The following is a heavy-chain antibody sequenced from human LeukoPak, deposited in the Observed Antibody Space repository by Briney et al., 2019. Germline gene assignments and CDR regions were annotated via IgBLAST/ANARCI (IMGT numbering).Heavy chain of an antibody. CDR1: GFTFSSYW. J-gene: IGHJ4*02. CDR2: IKQDGSEK. V-gene: IGHV3-7*04. D-gene: IGHD6-13*01. CDR3: ARGTIAAAGYYYFDY. Sequence: GGSLRLSCAASGFTFSSYWISWVRQAPGKGLEWVANIKQDGSEKYYVDSVKGRFTISRDNAKNSLYLQMNSLRAEDTAVYYCARGTIAAAGYYYFDYWGQGTQVTVSS.